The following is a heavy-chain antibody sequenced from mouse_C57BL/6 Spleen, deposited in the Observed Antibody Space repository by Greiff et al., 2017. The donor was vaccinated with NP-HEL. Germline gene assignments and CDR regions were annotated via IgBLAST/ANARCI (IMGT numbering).Heavy chain of an antibody. V-gene: IGHV1-39*01. Sequence: VQLKQSGPELVKPGASVKISCKASGYSFTDYNMNWVKQSNGKSLEWIGVINPNYGTTSYNQKFKGKATLTVDQSSSTAYMQLNSLTSEDSAVYYCAYYYGSSRYAMDYWGQGTSVTVSS. CDR1: GYSFTDYN. J-gene: IGHJ4*01. CDR2: INPNYGTT. D-gene: IGHD1-1*01. CDR3: AYYYGSSRYAMDY.